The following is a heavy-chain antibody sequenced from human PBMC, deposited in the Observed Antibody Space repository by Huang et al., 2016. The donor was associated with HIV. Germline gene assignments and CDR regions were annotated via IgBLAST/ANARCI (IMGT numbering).Heavy chain of an antibody. CDR3: ARAALVNNQYFDY. CDR1: EGPFSSYS. D-gene: IGHD5-18*01. J-gene: IGHJ4*02. V-gene: IGHV1-69*13. CDR2: IIPIFGTT. Sequence: VQLIQSGAEVKKTGSSVRVSCRASEGPFSSYSIGWMRQAPGQGLELMGGIIPIFGTTTYAQKFQGRVSIAADESTSTAYMDLNSLRSEDTAVYYCARAALVNNQYFDYWGQGTLVTVSS.